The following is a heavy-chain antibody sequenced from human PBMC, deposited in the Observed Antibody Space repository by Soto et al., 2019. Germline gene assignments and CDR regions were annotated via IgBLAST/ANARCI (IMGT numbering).Heavy chain of an antibody. CDR3: ARDLYCSGGSCFRLYYYYGMDV. CDR1: GYTFTSYG. CDR2: ISAYNGNT. Sequence: ASVKVSCKASGYTFTSYGISWVRQAPGQGLEWMGWISAYNGNTNYAQKLQGRVTMTTDTSTSTAYMELRSLRSDDTAVYYCARDLYCSGGSCFRLYYYYGMDVWGQGTTVTVSS. D-gene: IGHD2-15*01. V-gene: IGHV1-18*01. J-gene: IGHJ6*02.